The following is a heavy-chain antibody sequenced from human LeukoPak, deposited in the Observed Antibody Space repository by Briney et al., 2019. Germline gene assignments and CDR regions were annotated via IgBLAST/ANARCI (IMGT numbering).Heavy chain of an antibody. CDR1: GGSISSYY. CDR3: ARELKYSSADSCYSCDY. CDR2: IYYSGAT. D-gene: IGHD2-15*01. J-gene: IGHJ4*02. Sequence: PSETLSLTCTVSGGSISSYYWAWIRQPPGKGLEWIATIYYSGATQYNPSLKSRVTISVDTSKNQFSLKMSSVTAADTAFYYCARELKYSSADSCYSCDYWGRGSLVTVSS. V-gene: IGHV4-59*12.